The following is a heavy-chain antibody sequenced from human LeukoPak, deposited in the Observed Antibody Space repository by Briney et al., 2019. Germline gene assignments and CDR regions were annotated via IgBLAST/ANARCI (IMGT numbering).Heavy chain of an antibody. CDR3: ARVPYCSGGSCLLRGYYFDY. CDR1: GGTFSSYA. CDR2: IIPIFGTA. J-gene: IGHJ4*02. D-gene: IGHD2-15*01. V-gene: IGHV1-69*01. Sequence: SVKVSCMASGGTFSSYAISWVRQAPGQGLEWMGGIIPIFGTANYAQKFQGRVTITADESTSTAYMELSSLRSEDTAVYYCARVPYCSGGSCLLRGYYFDYWGQGTLVTVSS.